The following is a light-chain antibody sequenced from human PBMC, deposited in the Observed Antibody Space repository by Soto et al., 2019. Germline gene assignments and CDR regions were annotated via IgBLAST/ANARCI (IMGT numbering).Light chain of an antibody. CDR3: QQYNDWPLT. CDR1: QSVSSN. V-gene: IGKV3-15*01. CDR2: GAF. Sequence: EIVMTQSPVTLSVSPGEGAXXXXXASQSVSSNLAWYQEKPGQAPSLLIYGAFTSATGIPARFSGTGSGTECTLTISSLQSEDIALDYCQQYNDWPLTFGQGTKVDIK. J-gene: IGKJ1*01.